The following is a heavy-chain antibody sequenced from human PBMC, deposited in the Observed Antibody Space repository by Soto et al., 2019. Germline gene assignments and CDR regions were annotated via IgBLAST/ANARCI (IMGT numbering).Heavy chain of an antibody. Sequence: GASVKVSCKASGYTFTSYYMHWVRQAPGQGLEWMGIINPSGGSTSYAQKFQGRVTMTRDTSTSTVYMELSSLRSEDTAVYYCAREWGDIVVVPAAIAPKPDPEQKYYYYYYGMDVWGQGTTVTVSS. V-gene: IGHV1-46*01. D-gene: IGHD2-2*01. CDR2: INPSGGST. CDR3: AREWGDIVVVPAAIAPKPDPEQKYYYYYYGMDV. J-gene: IGHJ6*02. CDR1: GYTFTSYY.